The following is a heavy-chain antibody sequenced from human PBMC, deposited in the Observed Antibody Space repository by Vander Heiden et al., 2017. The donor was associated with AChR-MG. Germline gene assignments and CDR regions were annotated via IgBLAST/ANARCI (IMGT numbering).Heavy chain of an antibody. CDR3: AKSRRALVRGVRFYGMDV. V-gene: IGHV3-30*18. Sequence: QVPLVESGGVVVQPGRSLRLSCAASGFTSRSLDRYWVRQAPGKGLEWVAFISYDGSNKYHADSVKGRFTISRDNSKNRLYLHMNSLRAEDTAVYYCAKSRRALVRGVRFYGMDVWGQGTTVTVSS. CDR2: ISYDGSNK. CDR1: GFTSRSLD. J-gene: IGHJ6*02. D-gene: IGHD3-10*01.